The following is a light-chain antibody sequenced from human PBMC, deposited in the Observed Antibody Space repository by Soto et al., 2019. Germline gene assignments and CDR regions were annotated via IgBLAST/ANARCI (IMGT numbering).Light chain of an antibody. CDR2: AAS. Sequence: IEFTQSPSSLCSGVGDRVTMTCLSSQDIAICLAWYQQKPGEAPKLLIYAASTLYGGVQSMFSARGSGKDLAATIPSLPAADSEPYYCHQLSMYQSNLGGGTKV. CDR1: QDIAIC. J-gene: IGKJ4*01. V-gene: IGKV1-9*01. CDR3: HQLSMYQSN.